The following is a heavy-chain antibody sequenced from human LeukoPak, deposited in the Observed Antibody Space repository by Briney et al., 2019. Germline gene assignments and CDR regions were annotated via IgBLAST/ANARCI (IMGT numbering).Heavy chain of an antibody. V-gene: IGHV3-21*01. D-gene: IGHD3-10*01. J-gene: IGHJ6*03. CDR1: GFTFSSYS. CDR2: ISSSSSYI. Sequence: GGSLRLSCAASGFTFSSYSMNWVRQAPGKGLEWVSCISSSSSYIYYADSVKGRFTISRDNAKNSLYLQMNSLRAEDTAVYYCARGPILSYYYGSVYMDVWGKGTTVTVSS. CDR3: ARGPILSYYYGSVYMDV.